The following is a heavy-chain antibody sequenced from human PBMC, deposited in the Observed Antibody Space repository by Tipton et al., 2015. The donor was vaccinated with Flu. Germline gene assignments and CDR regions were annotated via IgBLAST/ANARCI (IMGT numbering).Heavy chain of an antibody. CDR3: ARGYDILTDGGGYFYY. Sequence: SLRLSCAASGFTFSSYAMHWVRQAPGKGLEWVAGIWYDGSNKYYADSVKGRFTISRDNSKNTLYLQMNSLRAEDTAVYYCARGYDILTDGGGYFYYWGQGTLVTVSS. J-gene: IGHJ4*02. CDR2: IWYDGSNK. V-gene: IGHV3-33*01. D-gene: IGHD3-9*01. CDR1: GFTFSSYA.